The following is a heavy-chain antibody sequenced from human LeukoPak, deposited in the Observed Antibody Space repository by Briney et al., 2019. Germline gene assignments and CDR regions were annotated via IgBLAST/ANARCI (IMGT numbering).Heavy chain of an antibody. CDR2: TYYKSKWYN. V-gene: IGHV6-1*01. CDR3: ARGFLQGGFDY. D-gene: IGHD3-16*01. CDR1: GDSVSSSNTG. Sequence: SQTLSLTCTISGDSVSSSNTGWNWIRQSPSRGLEWLGRTYYKSKWYNDYAVSVKSRIIVNPDTSKNQFSLQLNSVTPEDTAVYYCARGFLQGGFDYWAQGTLVTVSS. J-gene: IGHJ4*02.